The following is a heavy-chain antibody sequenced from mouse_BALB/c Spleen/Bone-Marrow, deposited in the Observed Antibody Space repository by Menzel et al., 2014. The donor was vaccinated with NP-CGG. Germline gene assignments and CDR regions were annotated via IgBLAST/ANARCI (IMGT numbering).Heavy chain of an antibody. CDR3: ARGTGWYFDV. CDR2: IDTSDSYT. Sequence: GAELVMPGASVKMSCKASGYTFTDYWMHWVKQRPGQGLEWIGAIDTSDSYTSYNQKFKGKATLTVDESSSTAYMQLSSLTSEDSAVYYCARGTGWYFDVWGAGTTVTVSS. V-gene: IGHV1-69*01. J-gene: IGHJ1*01. D-gene: IGHD4-1*01. CDR1: GYTFTDYW.